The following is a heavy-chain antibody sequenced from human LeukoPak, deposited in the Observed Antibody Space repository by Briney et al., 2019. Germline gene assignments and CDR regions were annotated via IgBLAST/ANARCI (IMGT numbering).Heavy chain of an antibody. Sequence: PGGSLRLSCAASGFTFSSYAVSWVRQAPGKGLEWVSAISGSGGSTYYADSVKGRFTISRDNSKNTLYLQMNSLRAEDTAVYYCAKVNQWLSSVYMDVWGKGTTVTVSS. CDR3: AKVNQWLSSVYMDV. J-gene: IGHJ6*03. CDR1: GFTFSSYA. D-gene: IGHD3-22*01. V-gene: IGHV3-23*01. CDR2: ISGSGGST.